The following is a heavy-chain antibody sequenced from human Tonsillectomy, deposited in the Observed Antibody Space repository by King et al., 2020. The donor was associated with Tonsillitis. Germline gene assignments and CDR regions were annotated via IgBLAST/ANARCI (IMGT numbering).Heavy chain of an antibody. V-gene: IGHV1-18*01. D-gene: IGHD3-22*01. CDR3: ARDREEPTSRSYYDSSGYHYYYYGMDV. J-gene: IGHJ6*02. CDR2: ISVYNGNT. CDR1: GYTFTSYG. Sequence: QLVQSGAEVKKPGASVKVSCKASGYTFTSYGISWVRQAPGQGLEWMGWISVYNGNTNYAQKLQGRVTMTTDTSTRTAYMELKGLRSDDTAVYSCARDREEPTSRSYYDSSGYHYYYYGMDVWGQWTTVTVSS.